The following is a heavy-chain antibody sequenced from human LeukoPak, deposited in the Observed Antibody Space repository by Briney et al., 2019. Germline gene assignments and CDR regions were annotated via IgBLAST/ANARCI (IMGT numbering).Heavy chain of an antibody. CDR3: ARDQYDTWSRRGNFDS. CDR1: GGSVSSGSYY. CDR2: IYYSGST. D-gene: IGHD3-3*01. V-gene: IGHV4-61*01. Sequence: KPSETLSLTCTVSGGSVSSGSYYWSWIRQPPGKGLEWIGYIYYSGSTNYNPSLKSRVTISVDTSKNQFSLKLSSVTAADTAVYYCARDQYDTWSRRGNFDSWGQGTLVIVSS. J-gene: IGHJ4*02.